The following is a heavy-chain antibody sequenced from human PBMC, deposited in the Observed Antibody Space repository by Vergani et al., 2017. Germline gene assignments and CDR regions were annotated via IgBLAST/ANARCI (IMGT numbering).Heavy chain of an antibody. J-gene: IGHJ6*03. CDR2: IDHTGRP. CDR3: ARVNTETNGHLYYYYYMDV. D-gene: IGHD4-11*01. CDR1: GGSFTSYH. V-gene: IGHV4-34*01. Sequence: QVQLQQWGGGLLKPSETLSLTCVVNGGSFTSYHWTWIRQSPGEGLEWVGDIDHTGRPDYNPSLKNRLTMSVDKSRNQFSLTLISVTATDTAIYFCARVNTETNGHLYYYYYMDVWGQGTAVTVS.